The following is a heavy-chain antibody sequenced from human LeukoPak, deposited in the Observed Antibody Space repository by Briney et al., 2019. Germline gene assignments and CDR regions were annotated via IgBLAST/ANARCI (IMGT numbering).Heavy chain of an antibody. CDR1: GFTFSSYA. D-gene: IGHD2-2*01. J-gene: IGHJ4*02. CDR3: VKGRCSGSSCYGGDY. CDR2: ITSNGGST. Sequence: PGGSLRHSCSASGFTFSSYAMNWVRQAPGKGLEYVSAITSNGGSTYYADSVKGRFTISRDNSKNTLYLQMSSLRAEDTAVYYCVKGRCSGSSCYGGDYWGQGTLVTVSS. V-gene: IGHV3-64D*06.